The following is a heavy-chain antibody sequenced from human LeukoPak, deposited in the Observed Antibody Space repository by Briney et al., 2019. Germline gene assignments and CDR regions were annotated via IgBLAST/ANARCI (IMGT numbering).Heavy chain of an antibody. J-gene: IGHJ4*02. CDR1: GFTFSSYS. Sequence: GGSLRLSCVASGFTFSSYSINWVRQAPGKGLEWVSYISNSGGIRYYADSVQGRFTISRDNAKNSLFLQMNSLRDEDSAVYYCARRAYGSGSPAAPYESDFWGQGTLVTVSS. V-gene: IGHV3-48*02. CDR2: ISNSGGIR. CDR3: ARRAYGSGSPAAPYESDF. D-gene: IGHD3-10*01.